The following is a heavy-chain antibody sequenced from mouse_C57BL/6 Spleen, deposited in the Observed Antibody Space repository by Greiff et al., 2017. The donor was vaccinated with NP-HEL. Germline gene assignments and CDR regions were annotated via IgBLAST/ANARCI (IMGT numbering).Heavy chain of an antibody. CDR2: IDPSDSET. J-gene: IGHJ4*01. CDR3: AREDYGGDYYAMDY. Sequence: QVQLQQPGAELVRPGSSVKLSCKASGYTFTSYWMHWVKQRPIQGLEWIGNIDPSDSETHYNQKFKDKATLTVDKSSSTAYMQLSSLTSEDSAVYYCAREDYGGDYYAMDYWGQGTSVTVSS. D-gene: IGHD1-1*01. CDR1: GYTFTSYW. V-gene: IGHV1-52*01.